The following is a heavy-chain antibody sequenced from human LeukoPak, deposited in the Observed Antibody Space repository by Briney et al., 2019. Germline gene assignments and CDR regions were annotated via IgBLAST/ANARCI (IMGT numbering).Heavy chain of an antibody. D-gene: IGHD2-2*01. CDR2: IKQDGSEK. J-gene: IGHJ4*02. CDR1: GFTFSSYW. V-gene: IGHV3-7*03. Sequence: GGSLRLSCAASGFTFSSYWMSWVRQAPGKGLEWVANIKQDGSEKYYVDSVKGRFTISRDNAKNSLYLQMNSLRAEDTAVYYCARRVVVPAAPYYFDYWGQGTLVTVSS. CDR3: ARRVVVPAAPYYFDY.